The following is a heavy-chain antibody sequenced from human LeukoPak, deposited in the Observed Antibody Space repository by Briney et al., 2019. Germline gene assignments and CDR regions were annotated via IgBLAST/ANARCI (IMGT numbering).Heavy chain of an antibody. V-gene: IGHV3-33*01. CDR3: ARDRQQLVLPATSYNWFDP. CDR2: IWYDGSNK. D-gene: IGHD6-13*01. CDR1: GFTFSSYG. Sequence: GGSLRLSCAASGFTFSSYGMHWVRQAPGKGLEWVAVIWYDGSNKYYADSVKGRFTISRDSSKNTLYLQMNSLRAEDTAVYYCARDRQQLVLPATSYNWFDPWGQGTLVTVSS. J-gene: IGHJ5*02.